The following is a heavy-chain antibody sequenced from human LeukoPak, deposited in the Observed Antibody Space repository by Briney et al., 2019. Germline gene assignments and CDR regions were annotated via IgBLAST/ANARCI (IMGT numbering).Heavy chain of an antibody. CDR2: IIPIFGTA. J-gene: IGHJ3*02. V-gene: IGHV1-69*05. CDR3: AKPLIAVAGTSAFDI. D-gene: IGHD6-19*01. Sequence: SVKVSCXASGGTFSSYAISWVRQAPGQGLEWMGRIIPIFGTANYAQKFQGRVTITTDESTSTAYMELSSLRSEDTAVYHCAKPLIAVAGTSAFDIWGQGTMVTVSS. CDR1: GGTFSSYA.